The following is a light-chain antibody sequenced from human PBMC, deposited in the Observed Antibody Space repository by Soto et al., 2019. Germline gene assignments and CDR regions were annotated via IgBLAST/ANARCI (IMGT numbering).Light chain of an antibody. CDR2: AAS. Sequence: IEMKEAPSSLSASVGYRVTITCRASQSISSYLNWYQQKPGKAPKLLIYAASSLQSGVPSRFSGSGSGTDFTLTISSLQPEDFATYYCQQSYSTPRTFGQGTNVDIK. CDR1: QSISSY. V-gene: IGKV1-39*01. CDR3: QQSYSTPRT. J-gene: IGKJ1*01.